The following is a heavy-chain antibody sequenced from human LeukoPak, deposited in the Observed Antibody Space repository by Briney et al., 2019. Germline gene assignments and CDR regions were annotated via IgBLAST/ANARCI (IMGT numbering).Heavy chain of an antibody. CDR2: INHAGTA. Sequence: SETLSLTCALYGGSFTYYYWAWIRQPPGKGLEWIGEINHAGTADYNPSLKSRVTISVDTSKNQFSLKLNSVTPADTAVYYCARLNLEYLYSSGPNDYWGQGTLVTVSS. CDR3: ARLNLEYLYSSGPNDY. V-gene: IGHV4-34*01. D-gene: IGHD3-10*01. CDR1: GGSFTYYY. J-gene: IGHJ4*02.